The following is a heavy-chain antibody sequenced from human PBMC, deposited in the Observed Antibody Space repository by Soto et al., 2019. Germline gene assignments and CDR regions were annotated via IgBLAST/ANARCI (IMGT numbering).Heavy chain of an antibody. CDR2: IYHSGST. V-gene: IGHV4-30-2*01. CDR3: ARVATVTTMDV. J-gene: IGHJ6*02. Sequence: SETLSLTCAVSGGSISSGGYSWSWIRQPPGKGLEWIGYIYHSGSTYYNPSLKSRVTISVDRSKNQFSLKLSSVTAADTAAYYCARVATVTTMDVWGQGTTVTVSS. CDR1: GGSISSGGYS. D-gene: IGHD4-17*01.